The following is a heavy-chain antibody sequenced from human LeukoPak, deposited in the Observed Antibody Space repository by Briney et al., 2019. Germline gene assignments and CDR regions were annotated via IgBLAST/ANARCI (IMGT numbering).Heavy chain of an antibody. Sequence: GGSLRLSCAASGFTFSSYWMSWVRQAPGKGLEWVANIKQDGSEKYYVDSVKGRFTISRDNAKNSLYLQMNSLRAEDTAVYYCARGIPIAAAQFDYWGQGTLVTVSS. D-gene: IGHD6-13*01. V-gene: IGHV3-7*04. CDR3: ARGIPIAAAQFDY. CDR2: IKQDGSEK. CDR1: GFTFSSYW. J-gene: IGHJ4*02.